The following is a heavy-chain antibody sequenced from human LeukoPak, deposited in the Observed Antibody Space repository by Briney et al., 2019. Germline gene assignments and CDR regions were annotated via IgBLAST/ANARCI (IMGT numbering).Heavy chain of an antibody. CDR3: ARVGVGEGSSPRVEYFQH. CDR2: MNPNSGNT. Sequence: ASVKVSCKASGYTFTSYDINWVRQATGQGLEWMGWMNPNSGNTGYAQKFQGRVTMTRNTSISTAYMELSSLRSEDTAVYYCARVGVGEGSSPRVEYFQHWGQGTLVTVSS. CDR1: GYTFTSYD. V-gene: IGHV1-8*01. J-gene: IGHJ1*01. D-gene: IGHD3-16*01.